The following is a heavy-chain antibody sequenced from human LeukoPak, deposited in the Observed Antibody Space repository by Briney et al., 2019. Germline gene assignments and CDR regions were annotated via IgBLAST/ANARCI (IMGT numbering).Heavy chain of an antibody. D-gene: IGHD3-22*01. V-gene: IGHV3-23*01. J-gene: IGHJ1*01. CDR3: AKGNHYDTSGPWSYFWH. Sequence: GGSLRLSCAASGFTFSSYAMSWVRQAPGKGLEWVSGIDSVGSTYYADSVKGRFTISRDNSKNTLYLQMNSLRAEDTAVYYCAKGNHYDTSGPWSYFWHWGQGTLVTVSS. CDR1: GFTFSSYA. CDR2: IDSVGST.